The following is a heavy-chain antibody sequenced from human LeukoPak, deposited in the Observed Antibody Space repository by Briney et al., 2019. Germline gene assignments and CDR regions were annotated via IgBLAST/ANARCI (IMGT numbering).Heavy chain of an antibody. Sequence: SVKVSCKASGDTFSSYAISWVRQAPGQGLEWMGGIIPIFGTANYAQKFQGRVTITADESTSTAYMELSSLRSEDTAVYYCAGDTGPYSGSYYEDFDYWGQGTLVTVSS. V-gene: IGHV1-69*13. D-gene: IGHD1-26*01. J-gene: IGHJ4*02. CDR2: IIPIFGTA. CDR1: GDTFSSYA. CDR3: AGDTGPYSGSYYEDFDY.